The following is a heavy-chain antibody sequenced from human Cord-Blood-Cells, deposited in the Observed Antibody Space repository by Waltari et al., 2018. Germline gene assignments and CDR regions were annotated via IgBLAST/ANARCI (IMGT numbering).Heavy chain of an antibody. D-gene: IGHD3-3*01. CDR3: ARGFGLVRYGMDV. V-gene: IGHV4-34*01. J-gene: IGHJ6*02. Sequence: QVQLQQWGAGLLKPSETLSLTCAVYGGSFSGYYWSWIRQPPGKGLEWIGEINHSGSTNYNPSLKSRVTRSVDTSKNQFSLKLSSVTAADTAVYYCARGFGLVRYGMDVWGQGTTVTVSS. CDR2: INHSGST. CDR1: GGSFSGYY.